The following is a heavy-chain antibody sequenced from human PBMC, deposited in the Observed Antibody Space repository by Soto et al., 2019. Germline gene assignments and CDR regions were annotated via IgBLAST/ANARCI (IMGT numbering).Heavy chain of an antibody. D-gene: IGHD4-4*01. CDR1: GGTFSSYT. V-gene: IGHV1-69*04. CDR3: ARDLHDYSNYDQSYYYMDV. J-gene: IGHJ6*03. CDR2: IIPILGIA. Sequence: GASVKVSCKASGGTFSSYTISWVRQAPGQGLEWMGRIIPILGIANYAQKFQGRVTITADKSTSTAYMELSSLRSEDTAVYYCARDLHDYSNYDQSYYYMDVWGKRTTVTVSS.